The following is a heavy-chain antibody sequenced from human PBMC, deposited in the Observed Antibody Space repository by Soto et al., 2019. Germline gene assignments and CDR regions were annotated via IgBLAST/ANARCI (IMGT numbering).Heavy chain of an antibody. CDR2: ISSNGGST. V-gene: IGHV3-64*01. D-gene: IGHD6-19*01. Sequence: EVQLVESGGGLVQPGGSLRLSCAASGFTFSSYAMHWVRQAPGKGLEYVSAISSNGGSTYYANSVKGRFTISRDNSKNTLYLQMGSLRDEDLAVYYCARDRSSGSKCVVMRYSYYMDVWGKGTTVTVSS. CDR3: ARDRSSGSKCVVMRYSYYMDV. CDR1: GFTFSSYA. J-gene: IGHJ6*03.